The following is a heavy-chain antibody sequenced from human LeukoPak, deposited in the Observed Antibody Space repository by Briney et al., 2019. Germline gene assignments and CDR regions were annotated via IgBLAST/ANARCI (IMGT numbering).Heavy chain of an antibody. V-gene: IGHV4-39*01. D-gene: IGHD6-13*01. CDR3: ARQAAAGSKGVDY. CDR2: IYYSGST. CDR1: GGSISSSYY. Sequence: PSETLSLTCTVSGGSISSSYYWGWIRQPPGKGLEWIGSIYYSGSTYYNPSLKSRVTISVDTSKNQFSLKLSSVTAADTAVYYCARQAAAGSKGVDYWGQGTLVTVSS. J-gene: IGHJ4*02.